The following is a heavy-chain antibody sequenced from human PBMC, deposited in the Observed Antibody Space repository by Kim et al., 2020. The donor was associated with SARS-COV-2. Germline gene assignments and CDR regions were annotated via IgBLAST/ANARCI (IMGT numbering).Heavy chain of an antibody. CDR2: INTNTGNP. V-gene: IGHV7-4-1*02. J-gene: IGHJ5*02. D-gene: IGHD3-3*01. CDR1: GYTFTSYA. CDR3: ARSEPSTIFGVVITQLKNWFDP. Sequence: ASVKVSCKASGYTFTSYAMNWVRQAPGQGLEWMGWINTNTGNPTYAQGFTGRFVFSLHTSVRTAYLQISSLKAEDTAVYYCARSEPSTIFGVVITQLKNWFDPWGQGTLVTVSS.